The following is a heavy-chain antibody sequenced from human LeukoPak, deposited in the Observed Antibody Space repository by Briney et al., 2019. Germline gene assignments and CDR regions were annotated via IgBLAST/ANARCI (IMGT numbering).Heavy chain of an antibody. V-gene: IGHV3-23*01. Sequence: GGSLRLSCAASGFTFSSYAMSWVRQAPGKGLEWVSVISGSGGTTYYADSVKGRFTISRDNSKSTLYLQMNSLRDDDSAAYFCARVYLERLTAGYFDHWGQGTRVTVSP. CDR1: GFTFSSYA. CDR2: ISGSGGTT. CDR3: ARVYLERLTAGYFDH. D-gene: IGHD2-8*01. J-gene: IGHJ4*02.